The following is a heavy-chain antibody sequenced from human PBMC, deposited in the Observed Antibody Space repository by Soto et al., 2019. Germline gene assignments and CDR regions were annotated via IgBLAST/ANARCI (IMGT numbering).Heavy chain of an antibody. V-gene: IGHV3-9*01. J-gene: IGHJ4*02. CDR1: GFTFDDYA. CDR2: ISWNSGSI. Sequence: EVQLVESGGGLVQPGRSLRLSCAASGFTFDDYAMHWVRQAPGKGLEWVSGISWNSGSIGYADSVKGRFTISRDNAKNSVYLQMNSLRAEDTALYYCAKTQWLVNWGQGTLVTVSS. CDR3: AKTQWLVN. D-gene: IGHD6-19*01.